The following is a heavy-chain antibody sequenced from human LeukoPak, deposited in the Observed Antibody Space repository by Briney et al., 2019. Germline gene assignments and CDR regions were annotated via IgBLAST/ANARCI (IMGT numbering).Heavy chain of an antibody. CDR2: IYYSGST. CDR3: ARVSGYDWESFYDY. V-gene: IGHV4-59*01. CDR1: GGSISSYY. D-gene: IGHD5-12*01. Sequence: SETLSLTCTVSGGSISSYYWSWIRQPRGKGLEWIGYIYYSGSTNYNPSLKSRVTISVDTSKNQFSLKLSSVTAADTAVYYCARVSGYDWESFYDYWGQGTLVTVSS. J-gene: IGHJ4*02.